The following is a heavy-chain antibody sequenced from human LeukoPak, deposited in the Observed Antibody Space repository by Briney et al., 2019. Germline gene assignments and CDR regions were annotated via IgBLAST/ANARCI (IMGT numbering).Heavy chain of an antibody. Sequence: GVSQRLFCAASGYIFSYYYVIWIRQAPGKGLEWVFYISSSGSTIYYADAVKGRFTISRDNAKNSLYLQMNSLRAEDTAVYYCARNRDTARGGAAFDIWGQGTMVTVSS. CDR3: ARNRDTARGGAAFDI. CDR2: ISSSGSTI. V-gene: IGHV3-11*04. J-gene: IGHJ3*02. D-gene: IGHD5-18*01. CDR1: GYIFSYYY.